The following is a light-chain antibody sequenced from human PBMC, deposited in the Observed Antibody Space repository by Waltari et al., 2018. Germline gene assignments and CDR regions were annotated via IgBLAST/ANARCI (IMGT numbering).Light chain of an antibody. CDR1: SSDVGRYTL. CDR3: CAFAGRGFYV. J-gene: IGLJ1*01. V-gene: IGLV2-23*02. CDR2: EVS. Sequence: SALTQPASVSGSPGQSITISCTEISSDVGRYTLLSWYQRHPGGAPTLLIYEVSKRPAWISALFSGSKSGKPSSLTISGLQAEDEAEYYCCAFAGRGFYVFGTGTRVTVL.